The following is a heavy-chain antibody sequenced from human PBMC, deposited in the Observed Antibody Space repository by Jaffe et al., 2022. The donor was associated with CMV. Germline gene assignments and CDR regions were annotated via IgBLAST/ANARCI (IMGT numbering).Heavy chain of an antibody. CDR2: IIPILGIA. Sequence: QVQLVQSGAEVKKPGSSVKVSCKASGGTFSSYAISWVRQAPGQGLEWMGRIIPILGIANYAQKFQGRVTITADKSTSTAYMELSSLRSEDTAVYYCARPSKSTTGTTPDMDVWGKGTTVTVSS. V-gene: IGHV1-69*09. J-gene: IGHJ6*03. CDR1: GGTFSSYA. CDR3: ARPSKSTTGTTPDMDV. D-gene: IGHD1-1*01.